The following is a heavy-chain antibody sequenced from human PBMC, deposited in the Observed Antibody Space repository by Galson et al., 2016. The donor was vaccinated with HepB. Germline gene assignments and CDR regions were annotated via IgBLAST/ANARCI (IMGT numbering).Heavy chain of an antibody. V-gene: IGHV3-23*01. D-gene: IGHD4-17*01. J-gene: IGHJ4*02. CDR1: GFTFSSSA. CDR2: IGGYDDST. CDR3: ATGGDYDI. Sequence: SLRLSCAASGFTFSSSAMSWVRQAPGKGLEWVSAIGGYDDSTYYADSVRGRFTISRDNSKNTLYPQMNSLRAEDTAVYYCATGGDYDIWGQGTLVTVSS.